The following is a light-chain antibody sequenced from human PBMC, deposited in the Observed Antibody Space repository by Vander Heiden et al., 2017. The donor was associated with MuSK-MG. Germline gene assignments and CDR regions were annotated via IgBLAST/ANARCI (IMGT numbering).Light chain of an antibody. CDR2: AAS. CDR1: QSISSY. CDR3: QQSNSTPQT. J-gene: IGKJ1*01. Sequence: DIEMTQSPSSLSASVGDRVTITCRASQSISSYLNWYQQKPGKAPKLLIDAASSLQSGVPSRFSGSGSGTDFTLTISSLQPEDFATYYCQQSNSTPQTFGQGTKVEIK. V-gene: IGKV1-39*01.